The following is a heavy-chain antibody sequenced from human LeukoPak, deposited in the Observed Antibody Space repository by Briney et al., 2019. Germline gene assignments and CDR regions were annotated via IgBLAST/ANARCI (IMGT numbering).Heavy chain of an antibody. Sequence: GASVKVSCKASGYTFTSYGISWVRQAPGQRLEWMGWINAGNGNTKYSQKFQGRVTITRDTSASTAYMELSSLRSEDTAVYYCARVLTNYYYGMDVWGQGTTVTVSS. V-gene: IGHV1-3*01. CDR2: INAGNGNT. D-gene: IGHD1/OR15-1a*01. CDR1: GYTFTSYG. J-gene: IGHJ6*02. CDR3: ARVLTNYYYGMDV.